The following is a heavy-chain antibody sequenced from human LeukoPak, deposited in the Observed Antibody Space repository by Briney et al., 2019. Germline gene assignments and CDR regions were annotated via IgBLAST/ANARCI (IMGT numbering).Heavy chain of an antibody. Sequence: ASVKVSCKASGYTFTSYDINWVRQATGQGLEWMGWMNPNSGNAGYAQKFQGRVTMPRNTSISTAYMELSSLRSEDTAVYYCARGRGIAADTDYWGQGTLVTVSS. V-gene: IGHV1-8*01. CDR3: ARGRGIAADTDY. CDR1: GYTFTSYD. D-gene: IGHD6-13*01. J-gene: IGHJ4*02. CDR2: MNPNSGNA.